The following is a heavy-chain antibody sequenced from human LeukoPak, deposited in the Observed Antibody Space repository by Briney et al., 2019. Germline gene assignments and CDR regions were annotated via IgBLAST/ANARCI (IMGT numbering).Heavy chain of an antibody. D-gene: IGHD4-23*01. Sequence: SETLSLTCTVSGGSISSYYWSWIRQPPGKGLEWIGYIYYSGSTNYNPSLKSRVTISVDTSKNQFSLKLSSVTAADTAVYYCASYGGIGGNYSDYWGQGTLVTVSS. CDR3: ASYGGIGGNYSDY. CDR2: IYYSGST. J-gene: IGHJ4*02. V-gene: IGHV4-59*01. CDR1: GGSISSYY.